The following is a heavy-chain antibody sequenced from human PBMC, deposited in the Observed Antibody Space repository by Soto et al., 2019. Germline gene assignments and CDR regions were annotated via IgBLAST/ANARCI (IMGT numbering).Heavy chain of an antibody. Sequence: ASVKVSCKASGYTFIDYYMHWVRQAPGQGLEWMGIVNPSGAGTSYAQKFRGRVTMTRDTSTSTVYMELSSLTSEDAAVYFYARGYGSGPYSPKWFDPCGEAPLVTVSS. CDR3: ARGYGSGPYSPKWFDP. CDR1: GYTFIDYY. J-gene: IGHJ5*02. V-gene: IGHV1-46*01. CDR2: VNPSGAGT. D-gene: IGHD3-10*01.